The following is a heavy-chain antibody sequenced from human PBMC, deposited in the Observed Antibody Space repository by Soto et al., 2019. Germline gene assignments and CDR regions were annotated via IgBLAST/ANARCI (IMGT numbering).Heavy chain of an antibody. CDR1: GYTFTSYG. CDR2: ISAYNGNT. Sequence: ASVNVSCKASGYTFTSYGISWVRQAPGQGLEWMGWISAYNGNTNYAQKLQGRVTMTTDTSTSTAYMELRSLRSDDTAVYYCARDDYGDSGSLDFDPWGQGTLVTVSS. CDR3: ARDDYGDSGSLDFDP. J-gene: IGHJ5*02. D-gene: IGHD4-17*01. V-gene: IGHV1-18*01.